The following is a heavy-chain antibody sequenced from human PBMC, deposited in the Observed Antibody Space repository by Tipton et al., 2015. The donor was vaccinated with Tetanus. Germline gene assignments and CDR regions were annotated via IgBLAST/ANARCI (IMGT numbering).Heavy chain of an antibody. CDR1: GGSINSGTFY. CDR3: ATTADNWFDP. V-gene: IGHV4-39*01. Sequence: GLVKPSETLSLTCSVSGGSINSGTFYWNWIRQSPGKGLEWIGSISSYSGNTFPNPSLKSRVSITLDTSKNQFSLRLTSVTAADTAVHYCATTADNWFDPWGQGTLVTVSS. J-gene: IGHJ5*02. D-gene: IGHD1-1*01. CDR2: ISSYSGNT.